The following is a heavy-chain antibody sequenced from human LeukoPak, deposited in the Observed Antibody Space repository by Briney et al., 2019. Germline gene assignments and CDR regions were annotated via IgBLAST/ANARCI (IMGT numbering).Heavy chain of an antibody. CDR3: ARGSPGRYSSSWYAAYYYYGMDV. Sequence: PGRSLRLSCAASGFTFSSYGMHWVRQAPGKGLEWVAVISYDGSNKYYADSVKGRFTISRDNSKNTLYLQMNSLRAEDTAVYYCARGSPGRYSSSWYAAYYYYGMDVWGQGTTVTVSS. CDR1: GFTFSSYG. CDR2: ISYDGSNK. V-gene: IGHV3-30*03. J-gene: IGHJ6*02. D-gene: IGHD6-13*01.